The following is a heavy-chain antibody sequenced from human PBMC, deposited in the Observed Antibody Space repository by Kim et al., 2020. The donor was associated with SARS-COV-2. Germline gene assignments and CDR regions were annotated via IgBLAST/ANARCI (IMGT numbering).Heavy chain of an antibody. V-gene: IGHV3-74*01. CDR2: INSDGGTS. J-gene: IGHJ4*01. CDR3: AGGFANYRIGLGY. Sequence: GGSLRLSCSPSGFTSTINWMHWVRQAPGRGLVWVSRINSDGGTSYYADSVKGRFTISRDNAKNTLYLQMNSLRAEDTAVYYCAGGFANYRIGLGYWGQGTLVSVSS. CDR1: GFTSTINW. D-gene: IGHD3-16*01.